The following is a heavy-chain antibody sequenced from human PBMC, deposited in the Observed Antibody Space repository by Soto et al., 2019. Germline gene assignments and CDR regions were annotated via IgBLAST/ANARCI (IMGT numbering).Heavy chain of an antibody. Sequence: QVQLVESGGGVVQPGRSLRLSCAASGFPFSSYAMHWVRQAPGKGLEWVAVIWYGGSKKFYADSVKGRFTISRDDSKNTHYLQRNSLRAEDTAVYYCARENSGMDVWGQGTTVTVSS. V-gene: IGHV3-33*01. CDR1: GFPFSSYA. CDR2: IWYGGSKK. CDR3: ARENSGMDV. J-gene: IGHJ6*02.